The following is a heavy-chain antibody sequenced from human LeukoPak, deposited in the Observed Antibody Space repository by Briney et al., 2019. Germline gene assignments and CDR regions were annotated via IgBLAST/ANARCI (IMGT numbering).Heavy chain of an antibody. Sequence: PGGSLRLSCAASGFTFSSYGMHWVRQAPGKGLEWVAFLQFDGNNKYYTDSVKGRFTISRDNSKNTLYLQMNSLGANDTAVYYCAKENSIFGVDSPFDYWGQGTLVTVSS. CDR2: LQFDGNNK. D-gene: IGHD3-3*01. CDR1: GFTFSSYG. CDR3: AKENSIFGVDSPFDY. J-gene: IGHJ4*02. V-gene: IGHV3-30*02.